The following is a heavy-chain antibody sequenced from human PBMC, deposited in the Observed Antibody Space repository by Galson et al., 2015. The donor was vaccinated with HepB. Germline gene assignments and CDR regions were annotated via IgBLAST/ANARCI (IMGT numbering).Heavy chain of an antibody. V-gene: IGHV3-33*01. CDR1: GFTFSSYG. Sequence: SLRLSCAASGFTFSSYGMHWVRQAPGKGLEWVAVIWYDGSNKYYADSVKGRFTISRDNSKITLCLQMNSLRAEDTAVYYCARERTTMVRGVIRGYFDYWGQGTLVTVSS. D-gene: IGHD3-10*01. CDR3: ARERTTMVRGVIRGYFDY. J-gene: IGHJ4*02. CDR2: IWYDGSNK.